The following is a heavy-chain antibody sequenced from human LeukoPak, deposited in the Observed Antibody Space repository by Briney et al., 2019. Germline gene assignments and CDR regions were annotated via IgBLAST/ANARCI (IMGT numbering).Heavy chain of an antibody. Sequence: SVKVSCKASGCTFSSSVISWVRQAPGQGLEWMGGIIPSFGTANYAQKFQGRVTITADESTSTADMELGSLTSEDTAIYYCARGSHAAMVDYWGQGTLVTVSS. CDR3: ARGSHAAMVDY. CDR2: IIPSFGTA. V-gene: IGHV1-69*13. J-gene: IGHJ4*02. D-gene: IGHD2-2*01. CDR1: GCTFSSSV.